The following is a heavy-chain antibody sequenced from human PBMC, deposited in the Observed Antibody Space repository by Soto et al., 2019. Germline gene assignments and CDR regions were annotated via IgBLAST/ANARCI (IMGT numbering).Heavy chain of an antibody. Sequence: LRLSCVASGFTFENYAMSWVRQAPGRGLEWVSAISGSGGTTYYSDSVKGRFTISRDNSKNTVYLQMNDLRVEDAAEYFCAKDSWAIFGVPAGEYYAMDVWGQGTTVTVSS. CDR2: ISGSGGTT. J-gene: IGHJ6*02. D-gene: IGHD3-3*01. V-gene: IGHV3-23*01. CDR3: AKDSWAIFGVPAGEYYAMDV. CDR1: GFTFENYA.